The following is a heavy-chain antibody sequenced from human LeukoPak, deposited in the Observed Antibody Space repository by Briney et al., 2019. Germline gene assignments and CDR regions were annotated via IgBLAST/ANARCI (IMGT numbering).Heavy chain of an antibody. CDR1: GFTFSSYA. D-gene: IGHD3-3*01. CDR2: ISYDGSNK. Sequence: PGGSLRLSCAASGFTFSSYAMHWVRQAPGKGLEWVAVISYDGSNKYYADSVKGRFTISRDNAKNSLYLQMNSLRADDTAVYYCAITYYDFWSGYLGNSWGQGTLVTVSS. J-gene: IGHJ4*02. V-gene: IGHV3-30*04. CDR3: AITYYDFWSGYLGNS.